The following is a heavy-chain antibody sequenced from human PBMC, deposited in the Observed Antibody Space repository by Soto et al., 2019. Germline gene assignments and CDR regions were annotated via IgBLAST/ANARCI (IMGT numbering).Heavy chain of an antibody. CDR2: ISAYNGNI. CDR1: GYTFSNYG. D-gene: IGHD3-16*01. CDR3: ARATPGEGAAIFHL. V-gene: IGHV1-18*01. J-gene: IGHJ4*02. Sequence: VASVKVSCKASGYTFSNYGISWVLQAPGQGLEWMGWISAYNGNIKFAQKVQGRVTMTTDTFTSTAYMELRSLRSDDTAVYYCARATPGEGAAIFHLGGGGTLVIVSS.